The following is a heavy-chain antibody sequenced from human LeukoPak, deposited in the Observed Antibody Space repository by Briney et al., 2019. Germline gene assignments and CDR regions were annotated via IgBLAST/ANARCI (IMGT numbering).Heavy chain of an antibody. CDR2: IYSGGST. CDR1: GFTVSSNY. CDR3: ARDGPGYSSSWYKDY. J-gene: IGHJ4*02. Sequence: GGSLRLSCAASGFTVSSNYMSWVRQAPGKGLEWVSVIYSGGSTYYADSVKGRFTISRDNSKNTLYLQMNSLRAEDTAVYYCARDGPGYSSSWYKDYWGQGTLVTVSS. V-gene: IGHV3-66*01. D-gene: IGHD6-13*01.